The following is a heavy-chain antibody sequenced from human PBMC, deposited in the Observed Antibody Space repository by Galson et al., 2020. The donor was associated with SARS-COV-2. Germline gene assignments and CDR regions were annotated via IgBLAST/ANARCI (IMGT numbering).Heavy chain of an antibody. V-gene: IGHV4-38-2*02. Sequence: ASETLSLTCNVSTYSMTKNYYWGWVRQPPGKGLEWIGSIYHSGATLYSPSLKSRVTMSIDTSENQFFLKLSSVTAADTAVYYCARARISGSGYFFDLWGQGSPLTVSS. D-gene: IGHD3-10*01. CDR1: TYSMTKNYY. CDR2: IYHSGAT. J-gene: IGHJ4*02. CDR3: ARARISGSGYFFDL.